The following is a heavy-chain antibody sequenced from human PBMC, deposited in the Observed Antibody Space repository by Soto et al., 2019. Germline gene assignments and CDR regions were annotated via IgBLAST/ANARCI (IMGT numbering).Heavy chain of an antibody. Sequence: QVQLVESGGGGVQPGRSLRLSCAASGFTFSSYAMHWVRQAPGKGLEWVAVISYDGSNKNYADSVKGRFTISRDNSKNTLYLQMNSLRAEDTAVYYCARGYDFWSGYYYPYGMDVWGQGTTVTVSS. CDR2: ISYDGSNK. J-gene: IGHJ6*02. CDR3: ARGYDFWSGYYYPYGMDV. V-gene: IGHV3-30-3*01. D-gene: IGHD3-3*01. CDR1: GFTFSSYA.